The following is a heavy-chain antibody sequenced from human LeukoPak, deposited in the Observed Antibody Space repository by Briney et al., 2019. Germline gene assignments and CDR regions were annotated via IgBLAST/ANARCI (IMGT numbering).Heavy chain of an antibody. CDR1: GFASSSYA. D-gene: IGHD6-13*01. Sequence: GRSLRLSCAASGFASSSYAMHWVRQGPGKGLEWVALVSYDGGSKYYADSVKGRITISRDNSKNTLHLQMNSLRTEDTAVYYCARVKGGIAAAGNYFDYWGQGTLVTVSS. CDR2: VSYDGGSK. CDR3: ARVKGGIAAAGNYFDY. V-gene: IGHV3-30-3*01. J-gene: IGHJ4*02.